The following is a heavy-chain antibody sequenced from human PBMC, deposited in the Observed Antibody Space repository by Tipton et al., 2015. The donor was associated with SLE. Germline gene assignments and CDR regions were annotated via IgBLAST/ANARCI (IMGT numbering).Heavy chain of an antibody. J-gene: IGHJ4*02. CDR1: GASISSSSYY. CDR3: ARGFRYSSGPGAY. V-gene: IGHV4-39*07. D-gene: IGHD3-22*01. Sequence: TLSLTCTVSGASISSSSYYWVWFRQPPGKGLEWTGSVYYSGSTSYNPSLKSRVTISIDTSKRQFSLQLSSVTAADTAVYYCARGFRYSSGPGAYWGQGTLVTVSS. CDR2: VYYSGST.